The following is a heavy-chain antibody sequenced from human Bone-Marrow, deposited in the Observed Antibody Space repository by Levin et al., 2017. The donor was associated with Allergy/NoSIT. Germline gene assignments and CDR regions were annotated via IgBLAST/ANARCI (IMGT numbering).Heavy chain of an antibody. CDR1: GLTVSNHY. Sequence: GESLKISCAASGLTVSNHYMSWVRQAPGKGLEWVALIYSGGGTYYADSVKGRFTISRDNSKNTLYLQMNSLRTEDTAVYHCARNIPVTDLGFWGRGTLDTVSS. CDR2: IYSGGGT. D-gene: IGHD1-14*01. CDR3: ARNIPVTDLGF. V-gene: IGHV3-53*01. J-gene: IGHJ4*02.